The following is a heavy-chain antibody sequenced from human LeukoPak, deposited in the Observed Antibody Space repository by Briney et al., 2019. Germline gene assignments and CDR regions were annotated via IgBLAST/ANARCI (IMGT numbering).Heavy chain of an antibody. V-gene: IGHV3-48*03. CDR3: ARVPYYDFWSGYTLDI. CDR2: ISSSCSNI. CDR1: GFTFNSYE. D-gene: IGHD3-3*01. J-gene: IGHJ3*02. Sequence: GGSLRLSCAASGFTFNSYEMTWVRQAPGKGLDWVSYISSSCSNIYYADSVKGRFTISRDNAENSLYLQMNSLRAEDTAVYYCARVPYYDFWSGYTLDIWGQGTMVTVSS.